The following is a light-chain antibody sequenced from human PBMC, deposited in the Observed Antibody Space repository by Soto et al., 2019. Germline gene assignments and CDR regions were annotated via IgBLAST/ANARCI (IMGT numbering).Light chain of an antibody. V-gene: IGKV3-20*01. CDR1: QGVSSSY. CDR2: GAS. J-gene: IGKJ5*01. Sequence: EIVLTQSPGTLSLSPGERATLSCRASQGVSSSYLGWSQHKPGQAPRLLIYGASSRATGIPERFSGSGSGTDFTLTISRLEPEDFAVYYCQQYGRLITFGQGTRLEIK. CDR3: QQYGRLIT.